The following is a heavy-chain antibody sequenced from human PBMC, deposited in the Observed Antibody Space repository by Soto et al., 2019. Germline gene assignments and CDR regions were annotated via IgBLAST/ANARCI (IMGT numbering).Heavy chain of an antibody. V-gene: IGHV3-23*01. CDR2: ISGRGGST. D-gene: IGHD2-21*02. J-gene: IGHJ4*02. CDR1: GITFSSYG. Sequence: EVQLLESGGGLVQPGGSLRLSCAASGITFSSYGMSWVRQAPGKGLEWVSAISGRGGSTFYADSVKGRFSISRDNSKNTLFLQMNSLRAEDSAVYYCASCWVVTDNSDYWGQGTLVTVSS. CDR3: ASCWVVTDNSDY.